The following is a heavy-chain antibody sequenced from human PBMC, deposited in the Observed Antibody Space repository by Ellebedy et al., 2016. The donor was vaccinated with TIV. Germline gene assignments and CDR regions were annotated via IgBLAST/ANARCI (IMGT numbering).Heavy chain of an antibody. CDR1: GFTFSIYA. D-gene: IGHD7-27*01. Sequence: GGSLRLSXAASGFTFSIYAMAWVRQAPGKGLEWVPTFSRSGATVYADSVQGRFTISRDNSKNTLYLHMNSLRVGDTAVYYCAKEPYELGRGLDYWGQGTPVTVSS. J-gene: IGHJ4*02. V-gene: IGHV3-23*01. CDR2: FSRSGAT. CDR3: AKEPYELGRGLDY.